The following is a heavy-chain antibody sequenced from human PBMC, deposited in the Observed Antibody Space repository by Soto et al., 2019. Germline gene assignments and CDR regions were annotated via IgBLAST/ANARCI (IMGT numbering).Heavy chain of an antibody. V-gene: IGHV3-11*06. CDR3: ARDKLSYRFDP. Sequence: DGSLRLSLSVPGFTLSDYSMSWIRQAPGNWLEWGSYISSSSSYTNYADSVKGRFTISRDNAKNSLYLQRNSLRAEETPVYYCARDKLSYRFDPWGKGTLVTVS. CDR1: GFTLSDYS. D-gene: IGHD1-26*01. CDR2: ISSSSSYT. J-gene: IGHJ5*02.